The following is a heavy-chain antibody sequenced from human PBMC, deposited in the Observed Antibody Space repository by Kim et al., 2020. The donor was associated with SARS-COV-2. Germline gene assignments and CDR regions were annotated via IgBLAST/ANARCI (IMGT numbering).Heavy chain of an antibody. CDR3: ARDPSTYCSSTSCGLNHSDYYYGMDV. CDR1: GFTFSSYG. CDR2: ISYDGSNK. J-gene: IGHJ6*02. Sequence: GGSLRLSCAASGFTFSSYGMHWVRQAPGKGLEWVAVISYDGSNKYYADSVKGRFTISRDNSKNTLYLQMNSLRAEDTALYYCARDPSTYCSSTSCGLNHSDYYYGMDVWGQGTTVTVSS. D-gene: IGHD2-2*01. V-gene: IGHV3-33*05.